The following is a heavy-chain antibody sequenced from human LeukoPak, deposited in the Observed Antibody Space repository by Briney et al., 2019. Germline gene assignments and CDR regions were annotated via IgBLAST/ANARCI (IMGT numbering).Heavy chain of an antibody. CDR1: GFTFSSYA. D-gene: IGHD3-10*02. V-gene: IGHV3-30*18. CDR3: AKFFTGEYVRAFDV. CDR2: ISYDGNNK. J-gene: IGHJ3*01. Sequence: GRSLRLSCAASGFTFSSYAMHWVRQAPGKGLEWVAFISYDGNNKYYTDSVKGRFTLSRDNSKNTRYLQMNSLRAEDTAVYYCAKFFTGEYVRAFDVWGQGTMVTVSS.